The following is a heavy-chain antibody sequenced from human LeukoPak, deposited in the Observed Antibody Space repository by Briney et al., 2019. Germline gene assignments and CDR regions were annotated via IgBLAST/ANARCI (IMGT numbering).Heavy chain of an antibody. D-gene: IGHD1-26*01. V-gene: IGHV3-21*01. CDR3: ARDPGSYGSEFDY. J-gene: IGHJ4*02. Sequence: GGSLRLSCAASGFTFSSYSMNWVRQAPGKGLEWVSSISSSSSYIYYADSVKGRFTISRDNAKNSLYLQMNSLRAEDTAVYYCARDPGSYGSEFDYWGQGTLVTVSS. CDR2: ISSSSSYI. CDR1: GFTFSSYS.